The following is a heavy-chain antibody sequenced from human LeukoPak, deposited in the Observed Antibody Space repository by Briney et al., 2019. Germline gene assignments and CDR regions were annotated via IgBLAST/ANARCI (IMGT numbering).Heavy chain of an antibody. CDR3: ARKNYDFLSGGPKHFDY. J-gene: IGHJ4*02. CDR1: GFTFSSYW. V-gene: IGHV3-7*01. CDR2: INQDGSEK. D-gene: IGHD3-3*01. Sequence: GGSLRLSCAASGFTFSSYWMTWVRQAPGKGLEWVANINQDGSEKFYVDSVKGRFTISRDNAKNSLSLQMNSLRAEDTAVYYCARKNYDFLSGGPKHFDYWGQGTLVTVSS.